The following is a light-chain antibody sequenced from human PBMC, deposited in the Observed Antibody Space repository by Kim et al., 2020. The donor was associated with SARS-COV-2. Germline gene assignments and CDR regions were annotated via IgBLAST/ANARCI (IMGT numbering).Light chain of an antibody. CDR1: QLGNKY. J-gene: IGLJ2*01. Sequence: VAPGQTASITCSGDQLGNKYPCWYQQRPGQAPVLVIYQDDKRPSGIPERFSGSSSGNTATLTISGTQAMDEADYYCQAWDSNIVVFGGGTQLTVL. CDR2: QDD. CDR3: QAWDSNIVV. V-gene: IGLV3-1*01.